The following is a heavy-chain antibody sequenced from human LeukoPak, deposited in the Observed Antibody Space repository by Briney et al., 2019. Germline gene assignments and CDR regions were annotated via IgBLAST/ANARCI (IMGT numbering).Heavy chain of an antibody. Sequence: AGGYLSRSCAASGFTISDYYLSWIRPGPGQGWKWVTYISSSSSYTNYADSVKGRFTISRDNAKNSLYLQMNSLRAEDTAVYYCARRLTTGGFFDYWGQGTLVTVSS. V-gene: IGHV3-11*06. CDR3: ARRLTTGGFFDY. CDR2: ISSSSSYT. CDR1: GFTISDYY. J-gene: IGHJ4*02. D-gene: IGHD4-11*01.